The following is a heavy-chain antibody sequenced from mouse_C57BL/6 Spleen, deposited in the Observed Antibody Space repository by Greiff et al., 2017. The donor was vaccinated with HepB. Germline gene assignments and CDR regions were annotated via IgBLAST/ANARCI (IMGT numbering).Heavy chain of an antibody. V-gene: IGHV1-81*01. D-gene: IGHD1-1*01. CDR3: ASYGSSYDAY. CDR1: GYTFTSYG. CDR2: IYPRSGNT. Sequence: VQLQQSGAELARPGASVKLSCKASGYTFTSYGISWVKRRTGQGLEWIGEIYPRSGNTYYNEKFKGKATLTADKSSSTAYMELRSLTSEDSAVYFCASYGSSYDAYWGQGTLVTVSA. J-gene: IGHJ3*01.